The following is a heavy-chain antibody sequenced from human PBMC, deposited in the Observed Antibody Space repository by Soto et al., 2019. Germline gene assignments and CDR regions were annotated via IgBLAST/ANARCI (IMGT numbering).Heavy chain of an antibody. CDR3: ARNTILRSFDY. CDR2: ISGSGGTT. D-gene: IGHD3-9*01. J-gene: IGHJ4*02. V-gene: IGHV3-23*01. CDR1: GFTFSSYA. Sequence: EVQLLESGGGLVQPGGSLRLSCAASGFTFSSYAMNWVRQAPGKGLEWVSLISGSGGTTYYAYSVKGRFTISRDNSKNTLYLQMNSLRAEDTAVYYCARNTILRSFDYWGQGTLVSVSS.